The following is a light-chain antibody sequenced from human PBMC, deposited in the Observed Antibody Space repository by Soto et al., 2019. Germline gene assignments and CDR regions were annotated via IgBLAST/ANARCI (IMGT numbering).Light chain of an antibody. V-gene: IGLV2-14*02. CDR1: SSDVGSY. Sequence: QSALTQPASVSGSPGQSITISCTGTSSDVGSYVSWYQQHPGKAPKLIIYEGNERPSGVSNRFSGSKSANTASLTISGLQAEDEGDYYCSSYAGSDNYVLFGGGTQLTVL. J-gene: IGLJ2*01. CDR3: SSYAGSDNYVL. CDR2: EGN.